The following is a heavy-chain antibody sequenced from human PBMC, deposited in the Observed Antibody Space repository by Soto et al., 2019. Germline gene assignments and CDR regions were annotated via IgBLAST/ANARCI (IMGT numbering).Heavy chain of an antibody. D-gene: IGHD2-2*01. V-gene: IGHV3-53*02. J-gene: IGHJ4*02. Sequence: EVQLVETGGGLIQPGGSLRLSCAASGFTVSSNYMSWVRQAPGKGLEWVSVIYSGGSTYCADSVKGRFTISRDNSKNTLYLQMNSLRAEDTAVYYCARECRGGHYFDYWGQGTLVNVSS. CDR1: GFTVSSNY. CDR2: IYSGGST. CDR3: ARECRGGHYFDY.